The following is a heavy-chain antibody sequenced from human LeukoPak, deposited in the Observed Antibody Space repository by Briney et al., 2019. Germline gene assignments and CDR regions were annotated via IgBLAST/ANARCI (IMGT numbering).Heavy chain of an antibody. D-gene: IGHD6-13*01. CDR1: GFTFSSYA. CDR2: ISYDGSNK. V-gene: IGHV3-30*04. J-gene: IGHJ4*02. CDR3: ARGGVEAAGIISKSGYVDY. Sequence: PGGSLRLSCAASGFTFSSYAMHWVRQAPGKGLEWVAVISYDGSNKYYADSVKGRFTISRDNSKNTLYLQMNSLRAEDTAVYYCARGGVEAAGIISKSGYVDYWGQGTLVTVSS.